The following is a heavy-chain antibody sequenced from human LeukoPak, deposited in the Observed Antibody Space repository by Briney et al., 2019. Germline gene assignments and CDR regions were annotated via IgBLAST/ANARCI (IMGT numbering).Heavy chain of an antibody. CDR2: IYYSGST. V-gene: IGHV4-39*07. CDR1: GGSISSSSYY. Sequence: SETLSLTCTVSGGSISSSSYYWGWIRQPPGKGLEWIGSIYYSGSTYYNPSLKSRVTISVDTSKNQFSLKLSSVTAADTAVYYCARGGVEGFDYWGQGTLVTVSS. J-gene: IGHJ4*02. CDR3: ARGGVEGFDY. D-gene: IGHD3-10*01.